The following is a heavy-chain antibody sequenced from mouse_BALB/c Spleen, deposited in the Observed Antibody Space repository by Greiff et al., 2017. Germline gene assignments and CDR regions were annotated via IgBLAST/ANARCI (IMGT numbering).Heavy chain of an antibody. Sequence: EVQLQQSGAELVKPGASVKLSCTASGFNIKDTYMHWVKQRPEQGLEWIGRIDPANGNTKYDPKFQGKATITADTSSNTAYLQLSSLTSEDTAVYYCAFMITTSNFDYWGQGTTLTVSS. CDR2: IDPANGNT. J-gene: IGHJ2*01. D-gene: IGHD2-4*01. CDR3: AFMITTSNFDY. CDR1: GFNIKDTY. V-gene: IGHV14-3*02.